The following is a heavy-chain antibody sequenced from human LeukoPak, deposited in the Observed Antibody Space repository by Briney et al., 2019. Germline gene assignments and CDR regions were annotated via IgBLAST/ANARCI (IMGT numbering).Heavy chain of an antibody. CDR1: GYTFTSYG. Sequence: GASVKVSCKXSGYTFTSYGISWVRQSPGQGLEWMGWISAYNGNTNYSQKLQGRVTMTTDTSTSTAYMELRSLRSDDTAVYYCARDKDYGDYGDWGQGTLVTVSS. CDR3: ARDKDYGDYGD. J-gene: IGHJ4*02. V-gene: IGHV1-18*01. D-gene: IGHD4-17*01. CDR2: ISAYNGNT.